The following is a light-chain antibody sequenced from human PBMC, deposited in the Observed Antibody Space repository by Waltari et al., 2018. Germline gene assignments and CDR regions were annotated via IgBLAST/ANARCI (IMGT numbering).Light chain of an antibody. CDR2: DAS. V-gene: IGKV3-11*01. Sequence: EIVLTQSPATLSLSPGERATLSCRASQSVSSYLAWYQQKPGQAPRLLIYDASNRATGIPARFSGSGSVTDFTLTISSLEPEDFAVYYCQQRSNWPLYTFGQGTKLEI. J-gene: IGKJ2*01. CDR1: QSVSSY. CDR3: QQRSNWPLYT.